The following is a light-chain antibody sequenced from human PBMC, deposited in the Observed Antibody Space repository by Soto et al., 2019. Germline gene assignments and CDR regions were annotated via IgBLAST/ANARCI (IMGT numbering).Light chain of an antibody. V-gene: IGKV3-15*01. CDR2: GAS. J-gene: IGKJ4*01. Sequence: EIVMTQSPATLSVSPGERATLSCRASQSISNDLASYQQKPGQAPRLVIYGASTRATGVRARFSGSGSGADFTLTISSLQSEDVAVYYCQQYNSWPPLTFGGGTKVEIK. CDR1: QSISND. CDR3: QQYNSWPPLT.